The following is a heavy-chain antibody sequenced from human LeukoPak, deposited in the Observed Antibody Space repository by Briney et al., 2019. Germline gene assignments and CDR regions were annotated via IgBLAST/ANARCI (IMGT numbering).Heavy chain of an antibody. J-gene: IGHJ3*02. CDR2: IYYSGST. V-gene: IGHV4-59*08. CDR3: AGHGGGAAGRKGAFDI. D-gene: IGHD6-13*01. CDR1: GGSISSYY. Sequence: SETLSLTCTVSGGSISSYYWSWIRQPPGKGLEWIGYIYYSGSTNYNPSLKSRVTISVDTSKNQFSLKLSSVTAADTAVYYCAGHGGGAAGRKGAFDIWGQGTMVTVSS.